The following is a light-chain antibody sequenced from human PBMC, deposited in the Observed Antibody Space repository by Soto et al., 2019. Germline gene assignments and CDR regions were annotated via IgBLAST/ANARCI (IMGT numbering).Light chain of an antibody. CDR1: QVISSN. CDR2: AAS. Sequence: DIQLTQSPSFLSASVGDRVTITCRASQVISSNLAWYQQKPGKAPKLLIYAASTLQSGVPSRFSGSGSGTEFTLTISSLQPEDFATYYCQQLNSYPPFGGGTKVEMK. V-gene: IGKV1-9*01. J-gene: IGKJ4*01. CDR3: QQLNSYPP.